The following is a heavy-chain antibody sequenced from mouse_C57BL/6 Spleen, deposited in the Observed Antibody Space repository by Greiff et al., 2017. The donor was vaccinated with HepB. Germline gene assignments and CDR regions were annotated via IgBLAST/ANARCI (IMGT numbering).Heavy chain of an antibody. V-gene: IGHV5-6*01. Sequence: DVQLVESGGDLVKPGGSLKLSCAASGFTFSSYGMSWVRQTPDKRLEWVATISSGGSYTYYPDSVKGRFTISRDNAKNTLYLQMSSLKSEDTAMYYCARSYDYDEDYAMDYWGQGTSVTVSS. D-gene: IGHD2-4*01. CDR3: ARSYDYDEDYAMDY. J-gene: IGHJ4*01. CDR2: ISSGGSYT. CDR1: GFTFSSYG.